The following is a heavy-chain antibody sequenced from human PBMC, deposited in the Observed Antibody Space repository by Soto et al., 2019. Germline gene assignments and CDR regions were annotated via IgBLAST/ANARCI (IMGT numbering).Heavy chain of an antibody. J-gene: IGHJ4*02. V-gene: IGHV4-59*08. CDR3: ARWLGYGPPFDY. CDR2: IFYSGST. CDR1: SGSISSYY. Sequence: SETLSLTCPVSSGSISSYYWSWIRQPPGKGLEWIGYIFYSGSTYYNPSLKSRVTISVDTSKNQFSLKLGSVTAADTAVYYCARWLGYGPPFDYWGQGTLVTVSS. D-gene: IGHD5-12*01.